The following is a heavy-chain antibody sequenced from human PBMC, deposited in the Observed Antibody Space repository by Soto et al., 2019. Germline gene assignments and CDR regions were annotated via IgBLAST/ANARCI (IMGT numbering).Heavy chain of an antibody. CDR1: GGSISSGGYY. CDR3: ARGWEPPTYYFAY. D-gene: IGHD1-1*01. J-gene: IGHJ4*02. Sequence: ASETLSLTCTVSGGSISSGGYYWSWIRQHPGKGLEWIGYIYYSGSTYYNPSLKSRVTISVDTSKNQFSLKLSSVTAADTAVYYCARGWEPPTYYFAYWGQGTLVTVSS. V-gene: IGHV4-31*03. CDR2: IYYSGST.